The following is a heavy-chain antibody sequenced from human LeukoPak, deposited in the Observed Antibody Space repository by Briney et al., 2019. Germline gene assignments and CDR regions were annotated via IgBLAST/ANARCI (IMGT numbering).Heavy chain of an antibody. V-gene: IGHV3-30-3*01. J-gene: IGHJ3*02. CDR1: GFPFSSYA. D-gene: IGHD2-21*02. CDR2: ISSDGSDK. Sequence: GGSLRLSCSASGFPFSSYAMHWVRQAPGKGLEWVAFISSDGSDKYYADSMKGRFTISRDNSKNTLYLQMTSLRGEDTAMYYCAREGTARDAFDIWGQGTMVTVSS. CDR3: AREGTARDAFDI.